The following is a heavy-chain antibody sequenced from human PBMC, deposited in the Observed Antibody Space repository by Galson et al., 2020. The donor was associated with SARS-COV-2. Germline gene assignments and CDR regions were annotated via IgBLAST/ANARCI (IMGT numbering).Heavy chain of an antibody. CDR3: GASRWVQCPDY. D-gene: IGHD6-19*01. CDR1: GYTLSEVS. V-gene: IGHV1-24*01. Sequence: ASVKVSCKVSGYTLSEVSMDWVRQAPGKGLEWMGHFDPEDGEVIYSQKFQGRFTMTEDTSTDTAYMELRSLRPEDTAVYFCGASRWVQCPDYWGKGSLVTVSS. J-gene: IGHJ4*02. CDR2: FDPEDGEV.